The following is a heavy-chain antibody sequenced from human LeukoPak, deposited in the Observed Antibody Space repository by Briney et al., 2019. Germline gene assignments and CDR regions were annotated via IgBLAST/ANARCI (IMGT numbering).Heavy chain of an antibody. D-gene: IGHD3/OR15-3a*01. CDR1: GASVSGKF. J-gene: IGHJ4*01. Sequence: SESLSLTCTVSGASVSGKFWSWIRHSPGNGLEWIGLIYYSGSTKFNPSLKSRVAMSVDPSNNQFSLSLNSVTTADTAVYFCVGGGDWLPEYWGRGTQVIVSS. CDR3: VGGGDWLPEY. V-gene: IGHV4-59*02. CDR2: IYYSGST.